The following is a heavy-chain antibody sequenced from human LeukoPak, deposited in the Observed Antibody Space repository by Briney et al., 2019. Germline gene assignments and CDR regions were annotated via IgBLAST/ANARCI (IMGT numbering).Heavy chain of an antibody. Sequence: GGSLRLSCAASGFTFTSYGISWVRQAPGQGLEWMGWISAYNGNTNYAQKLQGRVTMTTDTSTSTAYMELRSLRSDDTAVYYCASGSGSYGPDYYFDYWGQGTLVTVSS. V-gene: IGHV1-18*01. J-gene: IGHJ4*02. D-gene: IGHD1-26*01. CDR3: ASGSGSYGPDYYFDY. CDR1: GFTFTSYG. CDR2: ISAYNGNT.